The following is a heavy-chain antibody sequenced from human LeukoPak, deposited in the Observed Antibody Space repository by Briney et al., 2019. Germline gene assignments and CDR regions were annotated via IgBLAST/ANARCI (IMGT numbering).Heavy chain of an antibody. CDR2: IYYSGST. CDR1: GVSISSGGYY. J-gene: IGHJ3*02. Sequence: SQTLSLTCTVSGVSISSGGYYWSWIRQHPGKGLVWRGYIYYSGSTYYNPSLKRRVIISVDTTKNQFSLKPSSVTAVATAVYSCARTRLDAFDICGEETMWSPSLQ. V-gene: IGHV4-31*03. CDR3: ARTRLDAFDI. D-gene: IGHD6-19*01.